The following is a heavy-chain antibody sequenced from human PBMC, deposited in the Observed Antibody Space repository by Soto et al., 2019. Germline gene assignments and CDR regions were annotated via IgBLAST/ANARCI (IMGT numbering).Heavy chain of an antibody. J-gene: IGHJ4*02. V-gene: IGHV4-59*08. CDR1: GHSIADSY. D-gene: IGHD3-22*01. CDR2: ISFSGTT. CDR3: ARSKSEKTYDSSGYVDY. Sequence: PSETLSLTCTVSGHSIADSYCSWIRQSPGKRLEWIGYISFSGTTNYNPSLKSRVTMSVDTSKNEVSLKLSSVTAAETAVYYCARSKSEKTYDSSGYVDYWGQGTLVTVSS.